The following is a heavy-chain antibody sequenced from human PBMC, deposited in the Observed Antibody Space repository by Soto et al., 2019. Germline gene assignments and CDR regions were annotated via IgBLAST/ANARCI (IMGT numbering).Heavy chain of an antibody. CDR2: IHPSGGGS. CDR1: GYTLTTYY. V-gene: IGHV1-46*03. D-gene: IGHD2-21*02. CDR3: ARGGHIAVVTASFDY. Sequence: ASVKVSCKPSGYTLTTYYLHWVRQAPGQGLEWMGIIHPSGGGSTYAQKFLGRVTMTRDTSTSTVFMELSSLRSADTAVYYFARGGHIAVVTASFDYCGQGALVTVSS. J-gene: IGHJ4*02.